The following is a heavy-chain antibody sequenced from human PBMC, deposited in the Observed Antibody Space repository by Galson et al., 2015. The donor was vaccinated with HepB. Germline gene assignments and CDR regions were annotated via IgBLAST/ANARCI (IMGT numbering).Heavy chain of an antibody. J-gene: IGHJ6*02. Sequence: SLRLSCAGSGFIFSTYSMNWVRQAPGKGLEWVSYISSRSRTIYYADSVKGRFTISRDNAKNSLYLQMNSLRDEDTAVYYCARDYGRPDCSSPSCYNDYYYYGMDVWGQGTTVTVSS. CDR2: ISSRSRTI. CDR1: GFIFSTYS. D-gene: IGHD2-2*02. CDR3: ARDYGRPDCSSPSCYNDYYYYGMDV. V-gene: IGHV3-48*02.